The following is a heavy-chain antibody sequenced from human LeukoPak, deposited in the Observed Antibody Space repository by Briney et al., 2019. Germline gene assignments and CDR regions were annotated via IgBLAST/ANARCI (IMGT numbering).Heavy chain of an antibody. V-gene: IGHV3-21*01. Sequence: GGSLRLSCAASGFTFNSYSMNWVRQAAGKGLEWVSCISSSSGSIYYADSVKGRFTISRDNAKNSLYLQMNSLRAEDTAVYYCARDLEWQLVSFDYWGQGTLVTVSS. D-gene: IGHD6-6*01. CDR1: GFTFNSYS. CDR3: ARDLEWQLVSFDY. CDR2: ISSSSGSI. J-gene: IGHJ4*02.